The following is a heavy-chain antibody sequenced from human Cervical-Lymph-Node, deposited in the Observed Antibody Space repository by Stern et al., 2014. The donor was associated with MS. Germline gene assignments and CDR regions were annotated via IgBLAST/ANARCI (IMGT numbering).Heavy chain of an antibody. CDR2: ISSSSSYI. V-gene: IGHV3-21*01. CDR3: ARDWAAAAWFDP. D-gene: IGHD6-13*01. J-gene: IGHJ5*02. Sequence: EVQLEESGGGLVKPGGSLRLSCAASGFTFSSYSMNWVRQAPGKGLEWVSSISSSSSYIYYADSVKGRFTISRDNAKNSLYLQMNSLRAEDTAVYYCARDWAAAAWFDPWGQGTLVTVSS. CDR1: GFTFSSYS.